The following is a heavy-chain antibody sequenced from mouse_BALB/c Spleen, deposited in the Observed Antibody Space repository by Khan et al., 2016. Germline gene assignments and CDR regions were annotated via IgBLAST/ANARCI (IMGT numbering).Heavy chain of an antibody. CDR1: GYSFTRYW. CDR2: IHPSDSES. CDR3: TRSAYGNHPYYAMDY. Sequence: QVQLQQPGTELVRPGASVKLSCKASGYSFTRYWMNWVKQRPGQGLEWIGMIHPSDSESRLNQTFKDKATLTVDNSSSIAYMQLSSPTSEDSAVYYCTRSAYGNHPYYAMDYWGQGTSVTVSS. J-gene: IGHJ4*01. V-gene: IGHV1-61*01. D-gene: IGHD2-1*01.